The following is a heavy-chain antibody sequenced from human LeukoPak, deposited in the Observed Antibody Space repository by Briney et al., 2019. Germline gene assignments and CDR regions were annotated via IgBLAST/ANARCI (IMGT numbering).Heavy chain of an antibody. Sequence: SETLSLTCAVYGGSFSGYYWSWIRQPPGKGLEWIGEINHSGSTNYNPSLKSRVTISVDTSRNQFSLKLSSVTAADTAVYYCARERATIKPFDYWGQGTLVTVSS. V-gene: IGHV4-34*01. CDR2: INHSGST. CDR3: ARERATIKPFDY. CDR1: GGSFSGYY. J-gene: IGHJ4*02. D-gene: IGHD5-12*01.